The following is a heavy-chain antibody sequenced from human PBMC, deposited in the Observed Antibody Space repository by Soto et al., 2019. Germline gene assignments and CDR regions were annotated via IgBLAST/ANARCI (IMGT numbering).Heavy chain of an antibody. Sequence: PSETLSLTCTVSGGSVSSGSYYWTWILQSPGKGLEWMGYILSSGSTDYNPSLKSRVTISVDTSKNEFSLKLRSVTAADTAVYYCARQRIEPAQYYFDYWGQGMLVTVSS. CDR3: ARQRIEPAQYYFDY. V-gene: IGHV4-61*01. CDR1: GGSVSSGSYY. D-gene: IGHD2-2*01. J-gene: IGHJ4*02. CDR2: ILSSGST.